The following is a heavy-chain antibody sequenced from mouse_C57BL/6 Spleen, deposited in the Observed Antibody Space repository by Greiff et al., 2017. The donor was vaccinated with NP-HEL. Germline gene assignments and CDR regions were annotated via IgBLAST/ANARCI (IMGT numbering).Heavy chain of an antibody. J-gene: IGHJ3*01. CDR1: GFTFSSYA. CDR3: SRDRYDGYSFAY. CDR2: ISDGGSYT. V-gene: IGHV5-4*01. D-gene: IGHD2-3*01. Sequence: EVNVVESGGGLVKPGGSLKLSCAASGFTFSSYAMSWVRQNPEKRLEWVANISDGGSYTYYPANVKGRFTISRGNAKNNLYLPMSHLKSGDTAMYYCSRDRYDGYSFAYWGQGTLVTVSA.